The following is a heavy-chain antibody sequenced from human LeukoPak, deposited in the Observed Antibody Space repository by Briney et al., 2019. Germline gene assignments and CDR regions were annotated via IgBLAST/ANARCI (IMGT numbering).Heavy chain of an antibody. D-gene: IGHD6-19*01. CDR3: ARGEHSSGWYYFDY. CDR2: ISDRRDI. J-gene: IGHJ4*02. V-gene: IGHV4-61*02. CDR1: GGSVSDGHIY. Sequence: SETLSLTCAMSGGSVSDGHIYWNWVRQAAGKGLEWIGRISDRRDINYNPSLKSRVTISLDTSRNQFSLKLTSVTAADTAVYYCARGEHSSGWYYFDYWGQGTLVTVSS.